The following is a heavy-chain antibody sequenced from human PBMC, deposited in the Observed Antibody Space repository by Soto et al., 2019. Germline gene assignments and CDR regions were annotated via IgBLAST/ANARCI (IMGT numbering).Heavy chain of an antibody. D-gene: IGHD6-13*01. Sequence: GGSLRLSCAASGFTFSNAWMNWVRQAPGKGLEWVGRIKSKTDGGTTDYAAPVKGRFTISRDDSKNTLYPQMNSLKTEDTAVYYCTTLGSSSWYDYYYYGMDVWGQGTTVTVSS. CDR2: IKSKTDGGTT. CDR3: TTLGSSSWYDYYYYGMDV. V-gene: IGHV3-15*07. J-gene: IGHJ6*02. CDR1: GFTFSNAW.